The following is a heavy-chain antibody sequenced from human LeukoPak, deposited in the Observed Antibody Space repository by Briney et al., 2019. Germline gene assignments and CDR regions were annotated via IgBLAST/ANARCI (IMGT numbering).Heavy chain of an antibody. J-gene: IGHJ4*02. V-gene: IGHV1-18*01. D-gene: IGHD6-19*01. Sequence: GASVKVSCNASGYTFTSYGISWVRQAPGQGLEWMGWISVNNGNTNYAQKLQGRVTMTTDTSTSTAYMELRSLRSDDTAVYYCARAGSGWSPFDYWGQGTLVTVSS. CDR3: ARAGSGWSPFDY. CDR1: GYTFTSYG. CDR2: ISVNNGNT.